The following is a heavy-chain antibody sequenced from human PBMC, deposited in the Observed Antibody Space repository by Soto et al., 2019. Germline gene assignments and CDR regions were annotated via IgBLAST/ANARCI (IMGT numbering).Heavy chain of an antibody. Sequence: SETLSLTCTVSGGSISSGGYYWSWIRQHPGKGLEWIGYIYYSGSTYYNPSLKSRVTISVDTSKNQFSLKLSSVTAADTAVYYCARSISSILDYWGQGTLVTVSS. J-gene: IGHJ4*02. CDR1: GGSISSGGYY. CDR2: IYYSGST. CDR3: ARSISSILDY. V-gene: IGHV4-31*03. D-gene: IGHD3-9*01.